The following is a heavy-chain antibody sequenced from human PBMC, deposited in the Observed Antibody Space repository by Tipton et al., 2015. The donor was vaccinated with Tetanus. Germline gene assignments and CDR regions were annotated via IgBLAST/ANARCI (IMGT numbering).Heavy chain of an antibody. CDR2: VYHTGDT. CDR1: GDSVSGYY. Sequence: TLSLTCTVSGDSVSGYYWSWIRQPPGKGLEWVGYVYHTGDTNYNPSLKSRVTISMDRSENQISLKMTSVTAADTAVYYCAGVTAQRTELYFEHWGRGTQVTVSS. D-gene: IGHD2-8*02. V-gene: IGHV4-59*02. CDR3: AGVTAQRTELYFEH. J-gene: IGHJ1*01.